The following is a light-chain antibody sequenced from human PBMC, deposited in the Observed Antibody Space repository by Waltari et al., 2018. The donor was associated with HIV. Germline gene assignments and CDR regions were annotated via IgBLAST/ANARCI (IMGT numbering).Light chain of an antibody. V-gene: IGLV1-44*01. CDR2: SNN. CDR1: TPNLGSKT. Sequence: QSVLTQPPSASGTPGQRVTISCSGSTPNLGSKTITWYQQLPGTAPKLLIYSNNQRPSGVPDRFSGSKSGTSASLAISGLQSEDEADYSCAAWDDSLNGPVFGGGTKLTVL. J-gene: IGLJ3*02. CDR3: AAWDDSLNGPV.